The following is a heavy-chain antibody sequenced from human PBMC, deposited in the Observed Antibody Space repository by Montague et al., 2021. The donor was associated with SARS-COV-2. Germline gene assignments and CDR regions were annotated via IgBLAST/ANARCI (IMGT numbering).Heavy chain of an antibody. CDR2: IYYSGST. V-gene: IGHV4-59*08. J-gene: IGHJ4*02. CDR1: GDSISNYY. Sequence: SETLSLTCTVSGDSISNYYWSWIRRPPGKGLEWLGYIYYSGSTNYNPSLKSRVTISVDTSKNQFSLRLSSVTAADTAVYYCARPPYILPGYAYFDFWGQGSLVIVSS. CDR3: ARPPYILPGYAYFDF. D-gene: IGHD3-9*01.